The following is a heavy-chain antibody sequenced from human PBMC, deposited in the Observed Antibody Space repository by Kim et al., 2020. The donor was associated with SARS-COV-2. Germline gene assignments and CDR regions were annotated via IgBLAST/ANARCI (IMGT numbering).Heavy chain of an antibody. V-gene: IGHV4-59*08. D-gene: IGHD4-17*01. CDR3: ARQVYGDFNWFDP. Sequence: YNPPRKSRVTISVDTSKNQFSLKLSSVTAADTAVYYCARQVYGDFNWFDPWGQGTLVTVSS. J-gene: IGHJ5*02.